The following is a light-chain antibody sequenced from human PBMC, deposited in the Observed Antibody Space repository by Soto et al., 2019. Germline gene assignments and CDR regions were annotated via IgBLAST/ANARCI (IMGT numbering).Light chain of an antibody. CDR3: QQHNSYPWT. V-gene: IGKV1-17*03. CDR1: QGISTY. Sequence: DIQMTQSPSAMSASVGDRVTITCRASQGISTYLTWFQQKPGKVPTRLIYAASSLQSGVPSRFSGSGSGTEFTLTFSSLQPEDFATYYCQQHNSYPWTFGQGTKVEMK. CDR2: AAS. J-gene: IGKJ1*01.